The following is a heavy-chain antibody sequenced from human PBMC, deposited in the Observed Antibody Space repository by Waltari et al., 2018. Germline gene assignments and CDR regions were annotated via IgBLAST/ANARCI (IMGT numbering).Heavy chain of an antibody. D-gene: IGHD3-16*01. J-gene: IGHJ5*02. CDR1: GYTSPSSA. CDR3: ARAEVGGMIDP. V-gene: IGHV1-8*01. Sequence: QVQLVQSGAAVKKPRASVKVSCKASGYTSPSSAINWGRQATGKGLEWMGWKNPNSGNTGYAQKFQGRVTMTSNTSISTAYMELSSLRSEDTAVYYCARAEVGGMIDPWGQGTLVTVSS. CDR2: KNPNSGNT.